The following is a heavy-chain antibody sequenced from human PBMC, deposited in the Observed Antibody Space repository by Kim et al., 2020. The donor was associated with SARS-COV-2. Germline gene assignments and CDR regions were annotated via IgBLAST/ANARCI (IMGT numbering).Heavy chain of an antibody. CDR3: ARRPAFDI. J-gene: IGHJ3*02. V-gene: IGHV4-38-2*02. Sequence: SETLSLTCTVSGYSISSGYYWGWIRQPPGKGLEWIGSIYHSGSTYYNPSLKSRVTISVDTSKNQFSLKLSSVTAADTAVYYCARRPAFDIWGQGTMVTVSS. CDR2: IYHSGST. CDR1: GYSISSGYY.